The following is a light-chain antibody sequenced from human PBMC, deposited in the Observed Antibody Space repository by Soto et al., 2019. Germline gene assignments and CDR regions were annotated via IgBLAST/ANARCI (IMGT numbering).Light chain of an antibody. CDR3: PSYTSSSTYV. CDR2: NVS. J-gene: IGLJ1*01. CDR1: RSDVGGHNS. Sequence: QSALTQPASVSGSPGQSITISCTGTRSDVGGHNSVSWYQQHPGKAPKLMIYNVSNRPSGVSNRFSGYKSGNTASLTISGLLAEDEAAYYCPSYTSSSTYVFGAGTNVTVL. V-gene: IGLV2-14*01.